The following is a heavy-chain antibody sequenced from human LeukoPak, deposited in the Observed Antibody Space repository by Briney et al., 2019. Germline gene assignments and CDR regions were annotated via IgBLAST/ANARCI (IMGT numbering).Heavy chain of an antibody. CDR1: GFTFSSYS. D-gene: IGHD3-10*01. CDR3: ARSRRRAWFGELLSSPYGMDV. CDR2: ISSSSSTI. V-gene: IGHV3-48*01. J-gene: IGHJ6*02. Sequence: PGGSLRLSCAASGFTFSSYSMNWVRQAPGKGLEWVSYISSSSSTIYYAASVKRPFTISRDNAKNSLYLQMNSLRAEDTAVYYCARSRRRAWFGELLSSPYGMDVWGQGTPVTVSS.